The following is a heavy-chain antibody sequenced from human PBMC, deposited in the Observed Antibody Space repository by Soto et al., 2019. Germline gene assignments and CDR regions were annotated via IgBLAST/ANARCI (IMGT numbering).Heavy chain of an antibody. J-gene: IGHJ6*04. Sequence: EVQLVESGGGLVQPGGSLRLSCAASGFTVSSKYMSWVRQAPGKGLEWVSLIQSGGPTYYADSVKGRFTISRDTSENTVHLERGSRRAEDTAVYYGARDDVLCDGGRCYGVPVDVWGKGTTVTVSS. V-gene: IGHV3-66*01. CDR1: GFTVSSKY. D-gene: IGHD2-15*01. CDR2: IQSGGPT. CDR3: ARDDVLCDGGRCYGVPVDV.